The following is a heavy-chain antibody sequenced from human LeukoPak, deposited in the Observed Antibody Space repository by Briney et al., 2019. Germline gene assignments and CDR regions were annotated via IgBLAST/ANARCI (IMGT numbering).Heavy chain of an antibody. CDR3: ARPAGITGTTTGWFDP. CDR2: MNPNSGNT. Sequence: GSSVKVSCKASGYTFTSYDINWVRQATGQGLEWMGWMNPNSGNTGYAQKFQGRVTITTDESTSTAYMELSSLRSEDTAVYYCARPAGITGTTTGWFDPWGQGTLVTVSS. V-gene: IGHV1-8*01. CDR1: GYTFTSYD. D-gene: IGHD1-7*01. J-gene: IGHJ5*02.